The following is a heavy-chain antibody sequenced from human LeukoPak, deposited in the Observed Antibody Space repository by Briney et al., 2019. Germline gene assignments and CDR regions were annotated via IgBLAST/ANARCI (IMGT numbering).Heavy chain of an antibody. CDR1: GGSISSYY. CDR2: IYYSGST. J-gene: IGHJ5*02. V-gene: IGHV4-59*08. CDR3: ARRQLSIAAAGTPWFDP. Sequence: SETLSLTCTVSGGSISSYYWSWIRQPPGKGPEWIGYIYYSGSTNYNPSLKSRVTISVDTSKNQFSLKLSSVTAADTAVYYCARRQLSIAAAGTPWFDPWGQGTLVTVSS. D-gene: IGHD6-13*01.